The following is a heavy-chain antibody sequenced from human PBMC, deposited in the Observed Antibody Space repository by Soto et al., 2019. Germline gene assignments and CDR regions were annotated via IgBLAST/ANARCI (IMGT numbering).Heavy chain of an antibody. D-gene: IGHD3-3*01. V-gene: IGHV4-39*01. CDR1: GGSISSSGYY. J-gene: IGHJ4*02. Sequence: QLQLQESGPGLVKPSETLSLTCTVSGGSISSSGYYWGWIRQPPGKGLEWIGNIYHSGSTNYNPSLKSRVTNSVDTSKNQFSLKLSYLTAADTAMFYCTRHGVCITAFGAVRGPDYWGQGTLVIVSS. CDR3: TRHGVCITAFGAVRGPDY. CDR2: IYHSGST.